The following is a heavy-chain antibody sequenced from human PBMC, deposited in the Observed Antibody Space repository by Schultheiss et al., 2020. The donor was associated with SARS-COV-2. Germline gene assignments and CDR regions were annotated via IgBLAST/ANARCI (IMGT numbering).Heavy chain of an antibody. D-gene: IGHD1-26*01. Sequence: SQTLSLTCTVSGGSISSYYWSWIRQPPGKGLEWIGYIYYIGSTNYNPSLKSRVTISVDTSKNQFSLKLSSVTAADTAVYYCARDRGIVGAHGWFDPWGQGTLVTVSS. CDR3: ARDRGIVGAHGWFDP. V-gene: IGHV4-59*01. CDR1: GGSISSYY. J-gene: IGHJ5*02. CDR2: IYYIGST.